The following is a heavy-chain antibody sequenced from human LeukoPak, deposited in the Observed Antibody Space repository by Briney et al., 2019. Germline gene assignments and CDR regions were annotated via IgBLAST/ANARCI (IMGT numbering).Heavy chain of an antibody. CDR1: GFTFSSYS. CDR2: ISSSSSYI. Sequence: AGGSLRLSCAASGFTFSSYSMNWVRQAPGQGLEWVSSISSSSSYIYYADSVKGRFTISRDNAKNSLYLQMNSLRAEDTAVYYCAKQVPAAGTAYWGQGTLVTVSS. CDR3: AKQVPAAGTAY. D-gene: IGHD6-13*01. J-gene: IGHJ4*02. V-gene: IGHV3-21*04.